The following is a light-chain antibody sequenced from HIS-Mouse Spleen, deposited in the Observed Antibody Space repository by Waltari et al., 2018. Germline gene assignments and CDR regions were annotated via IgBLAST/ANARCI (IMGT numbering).Light chain of an antibody. V-gene: IGLV3-21*02. J-gene: IGLJ2*01. CDR3: QVWDSSSDPVV. Sequence: SYVLTQPPSVSVAPGQTARITCGGNNIGSKSVHWYQQKPGQAPVLVVYDDSDRPSGSPERFSGSNSGNTATLTISRVEAGDEADYYCQVWDSSSDPVVFGGGTKLTVL. CDR2: DDS. CDR1: NIGSKS.